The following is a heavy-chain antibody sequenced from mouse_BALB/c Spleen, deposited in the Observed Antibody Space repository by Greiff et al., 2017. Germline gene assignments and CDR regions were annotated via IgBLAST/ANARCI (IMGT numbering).Heavy chain of an antibody. CDR2: IDPSDSYT. V-gene: IGHV1-69*02. Sequence: QVQLQQSGPELVKPGASVKISCKASGYTFTSYWMHWVKQRPGQGLEWIGEIDPSDSYTNYNQKFKGKATLTVDKSSSTAYMQLSSLTSEDSAVYYCARSGLRRTLYFDYWGQGTTLTVSS. CDR1: GYTFTSYW. D-gene: IGHD2-2*01. J-gene: IGHJ2*01. CDR3: ARSGLRRTLYFDY.